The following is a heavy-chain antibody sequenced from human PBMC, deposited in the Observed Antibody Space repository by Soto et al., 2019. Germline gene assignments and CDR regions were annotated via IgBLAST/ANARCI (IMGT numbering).Heavy chain of an antibody. J-gene: IGHJ6*03. CDR2: ISSSSSYI. Sequence: GGSLRLSCAASGFTFSSYSMNWVRQAPGKGLEWVSSISSSSSYIYYADSVKGRFTISRDNAKNSLYLQMNSLRAEDTAVYYCARVPPVECSSTSCHYYYYYMDVWGKGTTVTVSS. D-gene: IGHD2-2*01. CDR3: ARVPPVECSSTSCHYYYYYMDV. V-gene: IGHV3-21*01. CDR1: GFTFSSYS.